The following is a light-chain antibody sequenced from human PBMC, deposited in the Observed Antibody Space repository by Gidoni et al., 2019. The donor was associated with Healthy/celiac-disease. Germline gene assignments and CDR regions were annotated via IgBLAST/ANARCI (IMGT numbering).Light chain of an antibody. CDR1: SSNIGSNY. CDR3: AAWDDSLSGVV. Sequence: QSVLTQPPSASGTPGQRVPISCSGSSSNIGSNYVYWYQHLPGTAPNLLIYRNNQRPSGVPDRFSGSKSGTSASLAISGLRSEDEADYYCAAWDDSLSGVVFGGGTKLTVL. V-gene: IGLV1-47*01. CDR2: RNN. J-gene: IGLJ2*01.